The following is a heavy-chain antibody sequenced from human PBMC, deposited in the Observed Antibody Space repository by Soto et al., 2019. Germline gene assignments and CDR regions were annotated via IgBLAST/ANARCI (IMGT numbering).Heavy chain of an antibody. CDR2: VSHDGRNT. D-gene: IGHD6-19*01. CDR3: AKGGRQWLVTSDFNY. J-gene: IGHJ4*02. Sequence: GVSLSLSCAASGFTFSSYAMHWVRQAPGKGLEWVAVVSHDGRNTHYADSVKGRFTISRDSSKNTVSLEMTSLRAEDTAVYYCAKGGRQWLVTSDFNYWXQGALVTVSS. CDR1: GFTFSSYA. V-gene: IGHV3-30*18.